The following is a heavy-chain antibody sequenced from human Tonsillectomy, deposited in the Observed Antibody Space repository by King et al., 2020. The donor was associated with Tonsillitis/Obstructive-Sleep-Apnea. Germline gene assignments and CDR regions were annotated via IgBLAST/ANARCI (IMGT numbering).Heavy chain of an antibody. CDR2: IYYSGTT. J-gene: IGHJ4*02. CDR3: ARQEGGSWSDYYYYCDK. Sequence: QLQESDPGLLKPSETLSLTCTVSGGPISNYYWGWIRQPPGKGLEWIGSIYYSGTTYYKSSLKTRVTISVDTSKNQFSLKLNSVTAADTAVYYCARQEGGSWSDYYYYCDKWGQGTLVTVSS. CDR1: GGPISNYY. V-gene: IGHV4-39*01. D-gene: IGHD3-3*01.